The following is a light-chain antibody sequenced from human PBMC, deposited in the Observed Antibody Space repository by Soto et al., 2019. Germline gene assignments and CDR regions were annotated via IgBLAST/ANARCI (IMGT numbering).Light chain of an antibody. V-gene: IGKV1-39*01. CDR3: QQSYSTPRVT. CDR2: AAS. CDR1: QSISSS. J-gene: IGKJ5*01. Sequence: DFQMTQSPSSLSASVEDRVTITCRASQSISSSLNWYQQKPGKAPELLIYAASSLQSGVPSRFSGSGSGTDFTLTISSLQPEDFATYYCQQSYSTPRVTFGQGTRLEI.